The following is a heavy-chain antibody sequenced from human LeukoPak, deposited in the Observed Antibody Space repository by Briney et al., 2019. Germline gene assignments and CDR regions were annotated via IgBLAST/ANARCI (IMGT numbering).Heavy chain of an antibody. J-gene: IGHJ4*02. Sequence: PGGSLRLSCAASGGTFSSYTISWVRQAPGQGLEWMGRIIPILGIANYAQKFQGRVAITADKSTSTAYMELSSLRSEDTAVYYCARDRGYCSGGSCYTVDWGQGTLVTVSS. V-gene: IGHV1-69*04. CDR2: IIPILGIA. D-gene: IGHD2-15*01. CDR1: GGTFSSYT. CDR3: ARDRGYCSGGSCYTVD.